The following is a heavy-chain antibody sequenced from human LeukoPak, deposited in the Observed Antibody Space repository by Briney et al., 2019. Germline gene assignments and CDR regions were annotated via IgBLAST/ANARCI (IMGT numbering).Heavy chain of an antibody. V-gene: IGHV4-31*03. CDR3: ARRRLPDY. J-gene: IGHJ4*02. Sequence: SETLSLTCTVSGGSISSGGYYWSWIRQHPGKGLEWIGYIYYSGSTYYNPSLKSRVTISVDTSKNQFSLKLSSVTAAGTVVYYCARRRLPDYWGQGTLVTVSS. CDR2: IYYSGST. CDR1: GGSISSGGYY.